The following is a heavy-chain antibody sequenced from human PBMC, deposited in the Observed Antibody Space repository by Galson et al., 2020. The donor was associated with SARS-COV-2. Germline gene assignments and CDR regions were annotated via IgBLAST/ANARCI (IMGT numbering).Heavy chain of an antibody. CDR2: ISGGDGST. D-gene: IGHD2-2*01. CDR1: GFTFSDYA. V-gene: IGHV3-23*01. Sequence: TGGSLRLSCAASGFTFSDYAMNWVRQAPGKGLEWVSVISGGDGSTYYADSVKGRFTISRDNSKNTLYLQMNSLRAKDTAVYYCAKAGCTSATCYCNCWGQGTLVTVSS. CDR3: AKAGCTSATCYCNC. J-gene: IGHJ4*02.